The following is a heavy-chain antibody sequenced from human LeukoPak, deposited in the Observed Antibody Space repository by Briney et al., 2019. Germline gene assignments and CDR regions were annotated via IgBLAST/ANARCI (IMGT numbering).Heavy chain of an antibody. CDR1: GFTVSSNY. CDR2: ISSGGST. J-gene: IGHJ4*02. D-gene: IGHD4-17*01. V-gene: IGHV3-53*01. CDR3: ARASSYGDYVGF. Sequence: GGSLRLSCAASGFTVSSNYMSWVRQAPGKGLEWVSVISSGGSTYYADSVKGRFTISRDNSKNTLYLQMNGLRAEDTAVYYCARASSYGDYVGFGGQGTLVTVSS.